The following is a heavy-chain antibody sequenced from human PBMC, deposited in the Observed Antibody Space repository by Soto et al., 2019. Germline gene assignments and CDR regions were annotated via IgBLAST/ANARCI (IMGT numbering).Heavy chain of an antibody. Sequence: GESLKISCKGSGYSFTSYWISWVRQMPGKGLEWMGRIDPSDSYTNYSPSFQGHVTISADKSISTAYLQWSRLRSDDTAVYYCARGWGIAAPGPNWFDPWGQGTLVTVSS. D-gene: IGHD6-13*01. V-gene: IGHV5-10-1*01. J-gene: IGHJ5*02. CDR1: GYSFTSYW. CDR3: ARGWGIAAPGPNWFDP. CDR2: IDPSDSYT.